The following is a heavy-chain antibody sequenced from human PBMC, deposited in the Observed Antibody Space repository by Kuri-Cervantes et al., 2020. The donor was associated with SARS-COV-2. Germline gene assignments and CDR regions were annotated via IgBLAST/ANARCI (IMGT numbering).Heavy chain of an antibody. CDR3: AKQGSSWTQGFLDY. V-gene: IGHV3-23*01. Sequence: GGSLRLSCAASGFTFSSYAMSWVRQAPGKGLEWVSAISGSGGSTYYADSVKGRFTISRDNSKNTLYLQMNSLRAEDTAVYYCAKQGSSWTQGFLDYWGQGTLVTVSS. J-gene: IGHJ4*02. D-gene: IGHD6-13*01. CDR1: GFTFSSYA. CDR2: ISGSGGST.